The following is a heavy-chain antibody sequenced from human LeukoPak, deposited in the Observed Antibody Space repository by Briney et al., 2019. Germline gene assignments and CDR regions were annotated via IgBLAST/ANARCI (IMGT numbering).Heavy chain of an antibody. CDR1: GYTFTSYD. J-gene: IGHJ6*03. D-gene: IGHD3-3*01. CDR3: ARAVRVVTHYYYYMDV. V-gene: IGHV1-8*01. Sequence: ASVKVSCKASGYTFTSYDINWVRQATGQGLEWMGWMNPNSGNTGYAQKFQGRVTMTRNTSISTAYMELSSLRSEDTAVYYCARAVRVVTHYYYYMDVWGKGTTVTVSS. CDR2: MNPNSGNT.